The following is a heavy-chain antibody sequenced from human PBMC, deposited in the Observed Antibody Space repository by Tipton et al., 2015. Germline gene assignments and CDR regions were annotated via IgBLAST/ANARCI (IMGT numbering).Heavy chain of an antibody. CDR3: ARHLYYYYCGMDV. Sequence: TLSLTCTVSGGSISSYYWNWIRQPPGKGLEWIGYIYYSGSTNYNPSLKSRVTISVDTSKNQFSLKLSSVTAADTAMYYCARHLYYYYCGMDVWGQGTTVTVSS. J-gene: IGHJ6*02. CDR2: IYYSGST. CDR1: GGSISSYY. V-gene: IGHV4-59*01.